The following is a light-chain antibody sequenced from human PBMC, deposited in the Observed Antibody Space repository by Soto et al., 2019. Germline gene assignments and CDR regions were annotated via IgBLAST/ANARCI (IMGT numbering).Light chain of an antibody. V-gene: IGKV1-16*01. J-gene: IGKJ2*01. Sequence: DIQMTQSPPSLSASVGDRVTITCRASQGIKNYLAWFQQKPGEAPKSLIYAASSLQSGVPSRFSGSGSGTYFTLTISSLLPEDFATYYCQQYTTYPLTFGRGTKLEIK. CDR1: QGIKNY. CDR2: AAS. CDR3: QQYTTYPLT.